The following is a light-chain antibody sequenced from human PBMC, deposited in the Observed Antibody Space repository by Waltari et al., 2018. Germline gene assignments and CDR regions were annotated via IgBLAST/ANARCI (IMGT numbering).Light chain of an antibody. CDR1: QAITTW. CDR3: QQGHRFPWT. CDR2: DTS. Sequence: DIQMTQSPSPVSASVGDKVTITCRSSQAITTWLTWYQQRPGRAPRLLIYDTSRVQSGVPSRFRGSASGTDFTLTINGMQPEDFATYYCQQGHRFPWTFGQGTRVEIK. V-gene: IGKV1-12*01. J-gene: IGKJ1*01.